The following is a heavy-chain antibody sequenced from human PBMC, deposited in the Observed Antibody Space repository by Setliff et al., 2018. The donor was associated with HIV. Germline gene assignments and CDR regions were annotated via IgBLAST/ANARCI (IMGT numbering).Heavy chain of an antibody. CDR2: MNPNSGNT. CDR3: ARGLLGLLPPENY. D-gene: IGHD3-22*01. J-gene: IGHJ4*02. Sequence: ASVKVSCKASGYTFTDYGISWVRQAPGQGLEWMGWMNPNSGNTGYAQKFQGRVTMTRDTSISTAYMELSRLRSDDTAVYYCARGLLGLLPPENYWGQGTLVTVSS. V-gene: IGHV1-8*02. CDR1: GYTFTDYG.